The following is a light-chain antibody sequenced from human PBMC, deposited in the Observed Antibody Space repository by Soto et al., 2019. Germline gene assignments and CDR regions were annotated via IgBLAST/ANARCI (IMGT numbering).Light chain of an antibody. V-gene: IGLV2-14*03. CDR1: SSDVGNYNY. Sequence: QSALTQPASVSGSPGQSITISCTGNSSDVGNYNYVSWYQQHPGRAPKLMIYDVSNRPSGVSNRFSGSKSGNTASLTISGLQAEDEADYYCSSYTSSSTPVVFDGGTKVTVL. J-gene: IGLJ2*01. CDR3: SSYTSSSTPVV. CDR2: DVS.